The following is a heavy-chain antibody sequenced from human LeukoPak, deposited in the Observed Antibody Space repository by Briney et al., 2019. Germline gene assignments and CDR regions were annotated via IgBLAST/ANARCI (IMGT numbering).Heavy chain of an antibody. CDR2: IYYSGST. D-gene: IGHD3-9*01. J-gene: IGHJ3*02. CDR3: ARGETSGYFVYDAFDI. Sequence: PSETLSLTCTVSGGSISSYYWSWIRQPPGKGLEWIGYIYYSGSTNYNPSLKSRVTISVDTSKNQFSLKLSSVTAADTAVYYCARGETSGYFVYDAFDIWGQGTMVTVSS. CDR1: GGSISSYY. V-gene: IGHV4-59*01.